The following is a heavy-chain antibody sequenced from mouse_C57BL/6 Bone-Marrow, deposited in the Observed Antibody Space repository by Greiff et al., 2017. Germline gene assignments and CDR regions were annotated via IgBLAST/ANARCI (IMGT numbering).Heavy chain of an antibody. V-gene: IGHV14-1*01. D-gene: IGHD1-1*01. Sequence: VQLQQSGAELVRPGASVKLSCTASGFNIKDYYMHWVKQRPEQGLEWIGRFDPEDGDTEYAPKFQGKATMTTDTSSNTAYLGLSSLTSEDTAVYYYPTAVFYGSSPSYFDYWGQGTTLTVSS. CDR2: FDPEDGDT. CDR3: PTAVFYGSSPSYFDY. J-gene: IGHJ2*01. CDR1: GFNIKDYY.